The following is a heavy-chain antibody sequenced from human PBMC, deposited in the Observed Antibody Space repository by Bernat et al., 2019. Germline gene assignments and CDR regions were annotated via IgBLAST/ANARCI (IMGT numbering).Heavy chain of an antibody. J-gene: IGHJ4*02. CDR1: GFTFSSYG. D-gene: IGHD6-13*01. CDR3: ARLGSRWSLDY. CDR2: IWYDGSNK. V-gene: IGHV3-33*01. Sequence: QVQLVESGGGVVQPGRSLRLSCAASGFTFSSYGMHWVRQAPGKGLEWVAVIWYDGSNKYYADSVKGRFTISRDNSKNTMHMQMNSLRVEDTPVYYCARLGSRWSLDYWGQGTLLTVSS.